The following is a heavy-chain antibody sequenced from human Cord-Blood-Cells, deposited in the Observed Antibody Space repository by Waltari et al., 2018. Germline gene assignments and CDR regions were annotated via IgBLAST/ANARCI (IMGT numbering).Heavy chain of an antibody. Sequence: EVQLVESGGGLVKPGGSLRLSCAASGFTFSNAWMSWVRQAPGKGLEGVGRIKSKTDGGTTDYAAPVKGRFTISRDDSKNTLYLQMNSLKTEDTAVYYCTTVTVYGSSWYYYYYMDVWGKGTTVTVSS. CDR1: GFTFSNAW. CDR2: IKSKTDGGTT. J-gene: IGHJ6*03. D-gene: IGHD6-13*01. CDR3: TTVTVYGSSWYYYYYMDV. V-gene: IGHV3-15*01.